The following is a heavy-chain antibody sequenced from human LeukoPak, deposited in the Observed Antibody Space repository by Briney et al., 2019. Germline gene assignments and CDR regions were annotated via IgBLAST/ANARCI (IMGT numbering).Heavy chain of an antibody. Sequence: ASVKVSCKASGYTFTDYSIHWVRQAPGQGLEWMGWINPKTGDTNYAQEFQGRVTMTRDTSITTAHMDLSGLTSDDTAVYYCARDGSVRSGHNNFYYWGQGTLVTVSS. CDR2: INPKTGDT. V-gene: IGHV1-2*02. J-gene: IGHJ4*02. CDR3: ARDGSVRSGHNNFYY. D-gene: IGHD1-26*01. CDR1: GYTFTDYS.